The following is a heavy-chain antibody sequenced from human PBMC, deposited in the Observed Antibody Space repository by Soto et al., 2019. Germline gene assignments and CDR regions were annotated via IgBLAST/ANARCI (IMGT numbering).Heavy chain of an antibody. CDR1: GGTFTSYA. Sequence: ASVKVSCKASGGTFTSYAISWVRQAPGQGLEWMGGIIPIFGTANYAQKFQGRVTITADESTSTAYMELSSLRSEDTAVYYCASREEYCSSTSCYMYDYYGMDVWGQGTTVTVSS. J-gene: IGHJ6*02. V-gene: IGHV1-69*13. CDR3: ASREEYCSSTSCYMYDYYGMDV. D-gene: IGHD2-2*02. CDR2: IIPIFGTA.